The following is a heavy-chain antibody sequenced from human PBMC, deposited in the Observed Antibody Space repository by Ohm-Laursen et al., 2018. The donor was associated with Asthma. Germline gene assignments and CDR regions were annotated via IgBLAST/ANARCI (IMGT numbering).Heavy chain of an antibody. J-gene: IGHJ4*02. Sequence: SLRLSCAASGYTFSRYSMHWVRQAPGKGLELVAVISFHGLNQYYPDSVKGRFTISRDNSKNTLYLQMNSLRAEDTAVYYCAKDFYDSSPHPKNFGFWGQGTLVTVSS. CDR3: AKDFYDSSPHPKNFGF. CDR2: ISFHGLNQ. D-gene: IGHD2/OR15-2a*01. CDR1: GYTFSRYS. V-gene: IGHV3-30*18.